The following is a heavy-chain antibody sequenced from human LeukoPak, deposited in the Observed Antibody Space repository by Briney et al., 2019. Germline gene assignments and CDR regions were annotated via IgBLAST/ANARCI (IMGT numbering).Heavy chain of an antibody. CDR3: ARDVYSQGYAFDI. CDR2: IYSSGTT. J-gene: IGHJ3*02. CDR1: GGSINSGNYH. Sequence: SETLSLTCTVSGGSINSGNYHWSWIRQPAGKGLEWIGRIYSSGTTNYNPSLKSRVTISVDTSKNHFSLELSSVTAAGTAVYYCARDVYSQGYAFDIWGQGTMVTVSS. V-gene: IGHV4-61*02. D-gene: IGHD2-15*01.